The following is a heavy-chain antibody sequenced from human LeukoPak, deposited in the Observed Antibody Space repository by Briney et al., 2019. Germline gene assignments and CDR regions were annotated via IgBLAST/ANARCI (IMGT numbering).Heavy chain of an antibody. D-gene: IGHD3-10*01. J-gene: IGHJ6*02. CDR1: GFTFSSYA. Sequence: GGSLRLSCAASGFTFSSYAMSWVRQAPGKGLEWVSAISGSGGSTYHADSVKGRFTISRDNSKNTLYLQMNSLRAEDTAVYYCAKESHYYGSGSYRYYYYGMDVWGQGTTVTVSS. CDR2: ISGSGGST. V-gene: IGHV3-23*01. CDR3: AKESHYYGSGSYRYYYYGMDV.